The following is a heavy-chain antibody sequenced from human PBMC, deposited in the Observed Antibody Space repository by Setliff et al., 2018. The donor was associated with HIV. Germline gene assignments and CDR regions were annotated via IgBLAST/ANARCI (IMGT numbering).Heavy chain of an antibody. J-gene: IGHJ4*02. CDR2: IGNSGSPI. D-gene: IGHD3-22*01. Sequence: GGSLRLSCAASGFTFSSYEMNWVRQAPGKGLEWVSYIGNSGSPIYYADSVKGRFTISRDNAKNSLYLQMNSLKAEDTAVYYCARAYNVYDYRSDSSGYDYWGQGTLVTVSS. CDR3: ARAYNVYDYRSDSSGYDY. V-gene: IGHV3-48*03. CDR1: GFTFSSYE.